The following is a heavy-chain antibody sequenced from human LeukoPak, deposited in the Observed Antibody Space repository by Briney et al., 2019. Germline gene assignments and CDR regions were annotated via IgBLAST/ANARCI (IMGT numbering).Heavy chain of an antibody. CDR1: GFTFSSYS. Sequence: GGSLRLSCAASGFTFSSYSMNWVRQAPGKGLEWVSYISSSSSTIYYADSVKGRFTISRDNAKNSLYLQMNSLRAEDTAVYYCARGYCTNGVCYWDCFDYWGQGTLVTVSS. D-gene: IGHD2-8*01. CDR2: ISSSSSTI. J-gene: IGHJ4*02. CDR3: ARGYCTNGVCYWDCFDY. V-gene: IGHV3-48*04.